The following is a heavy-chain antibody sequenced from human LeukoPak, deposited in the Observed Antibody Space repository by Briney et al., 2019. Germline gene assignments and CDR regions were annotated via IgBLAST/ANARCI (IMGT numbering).Heavy chain of an antibody. V-gene: IGHV2-70*04. D-gene: IGHD2-15*01. CDR3: ARMTPYCSGGSCHFDY. CDR1: GFSLSTSEMR. J-gene: IGHJ4*02. CDR2: IDWDDDK. Sequence: GSGPTLVNPTQTLTLTCTFSGFSLSTSEMRVSWIRQPPGKALEWLARIDWDDDKFYSTSLKTRLTISKDTPKNQVVLTMTNMGPVDTATYYCARMTPYCSGGSCHFDYWGQGTLVTVSS.